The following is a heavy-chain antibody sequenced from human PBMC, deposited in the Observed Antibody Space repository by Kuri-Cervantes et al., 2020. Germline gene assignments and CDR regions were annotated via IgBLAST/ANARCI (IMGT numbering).Heavy chain of an antibody. Sequence: GGSLRLSCAASGFTFSSYSMNWVRQAPGKGLEWVSSISSSSSYIYYADSVKGRFTISRDNAKNSLYLQMNSLRAEDTAVYYCAGGFPNYYGSGSYYHYWCQGTLVTVSS. J-gene: IGHJ4*02. CDR3: AGGFPNYYGSGSYYHY. D-gene: IGHD3-10*01. CDR1: GFTFSSYS. V-gene: IGHV3-21*04. CDR2: ISSSSSYI.